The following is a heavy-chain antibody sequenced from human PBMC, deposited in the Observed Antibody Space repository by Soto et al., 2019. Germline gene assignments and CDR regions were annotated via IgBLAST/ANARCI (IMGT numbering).Heavy chain of an antibody. Sequence: SETLSLTCTVSGGSINSAGLSWGWVRQSPGKGLEWIGYSYHDGNTNYNPSYKSRVAISVDTSKNQLFLSLTSVTAADTAMYFCAKHHVRGRTIAGAAEFWGQGTLVTVSS. J-gene: IGHJ4*02. V-gene: IGHV4-30-2*06. CDR3: AKHHVRGRTIAGAAEF. CDR1: GGSINSAGLS. CDR2: SYHDGNT. D-gene: IGHD1-26*01.